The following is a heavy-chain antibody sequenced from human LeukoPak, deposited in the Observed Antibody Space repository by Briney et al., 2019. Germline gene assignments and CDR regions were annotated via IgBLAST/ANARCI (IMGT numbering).Heavy chain of an antibody. V-gene: IGHV3-30-3*01. CDR3: ARQQLVRSYYYYGMDV. Sequence: TGGSLRLSCAASGFTFSSYTMHWVRQAPGKGLEWVAIISYDGSNKYYADSVKGRFTISRDNSKNTLYLQMNSLRAEDTVVYYCARQQLVRSYYYYGMDVWGQGTTVTVSS. D-gene: IGHD6-13*01. J-gene: IGHJ6*02. CDR1: GFTFSSYT. CDR2: ISYDGSNK.